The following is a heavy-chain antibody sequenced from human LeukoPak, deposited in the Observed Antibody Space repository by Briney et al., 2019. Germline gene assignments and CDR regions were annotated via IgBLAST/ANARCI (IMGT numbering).Heavy chain of an antibody. Sequence: PGGSLRLSCAASGFTFDDYGMSWVRQAPGEGLEWVSGINWNGGSTGYADSVKGRFTISRDNAKNSLYLQMNSLRAEDTALYYCARYVNSDPYYDSSGYYLRGYYFDYWGQGTLVTVSS. V-gene: IGHV3-20*04. CDR3: ARYVNSDPYYDSSGYYLRGYYFDY. CDR1: GFTFDDYG. CDR2: INWNGGST. J-gene: IGHJ4*02. D-gene: IGHD3-22*01.